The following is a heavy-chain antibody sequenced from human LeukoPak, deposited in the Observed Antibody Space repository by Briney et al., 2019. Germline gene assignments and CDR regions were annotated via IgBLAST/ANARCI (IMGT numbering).Heavy chain of an antibody. D-gene: IGHD1-26*01. V-gene: IGHV4-59*01. Sequence: PSETLSLTCTVSGGSISSYYWSWIRQPPGKGLEWIGYIYYSGSTNYNPSLKSRVTISVDTSKNQFSLKLSSVTAADTAVYYCARGAGSPPFSHYFDYWGQGTLVTVSS. CDR3: ARGAGSPPFSHYFDY. J-gene: IGHJ4*02. CDR2: IYYSGST. CDR1: GGSISSYY.